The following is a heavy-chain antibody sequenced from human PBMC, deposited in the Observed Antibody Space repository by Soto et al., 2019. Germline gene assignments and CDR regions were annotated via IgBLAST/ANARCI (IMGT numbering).Heavy chain of an antibody. CDR2: ISSSSSTI. J-gene: IGHJ4*02. CDR3: ASDYYDSSGRFDY. V-gene: IGHV3-48*01. Sequence: GGSLRLSCAASGFTFSSYSMNWVRQAPGKGLEWVSYISSSSSTIYYADSVKGRFTISRDNAKNSLYLQMNSLRAEDTAVYYYASDYYDSSGRFDYWGQGTLVTVSS. D-gene: IGHD3-22*01. CDR1: GFTFSSYS.